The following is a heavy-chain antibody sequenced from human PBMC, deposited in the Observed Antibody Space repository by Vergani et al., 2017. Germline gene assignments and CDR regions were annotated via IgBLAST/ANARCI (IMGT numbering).Heavy chain of an antibody. V-gene: IGHV3-30*18. CDR1: GFTFSSYG. Sequence: VQLVESGGGVVQPGRSLRLSCAASGFTFSSYGMHWVRQAPGKGLEWVAVISYDGSNKYYADSVKGRFTISRDNSKNTLYLQMNSLRAEDTAVYYCAKTPRVEYYFDYWGQGTLVTVSS. D-gene: IGHD3-3*01. CDR3: AKTPRVEYYFDY. J-gene: IGHJ4*02. CDR2: ISYDGSNK.